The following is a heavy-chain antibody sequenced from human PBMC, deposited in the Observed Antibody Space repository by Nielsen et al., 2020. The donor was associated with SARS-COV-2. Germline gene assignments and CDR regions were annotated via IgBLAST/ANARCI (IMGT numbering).Heavy chain of an antibody. Sequence: GGSLRLSCAAYGFTLSDCTMHWVRQASGKGLEWVGRISTKANNYATVYTESVKDRVTISRDDSRNMAFLQMSRLTSEDTALYYCARVNPTTNSWFDAFDIWGQGTMVTVSS. V-gene: IGHV3-73*01. D-gene: IGHD6-13*01. J-gene: IGHJ3*02. CDR2: ISTKANNYAT. CDR3: ARVNPTTNSWFDAFDI. CDR1: GFTLSDCT.